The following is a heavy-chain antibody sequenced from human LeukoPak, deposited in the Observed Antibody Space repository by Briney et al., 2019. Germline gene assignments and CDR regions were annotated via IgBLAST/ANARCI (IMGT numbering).Heavy chain of an antibody. CDR3: VRNGGSLDY. J-gene: IGHJ4*02. V-gene: IGHV3-7*01. CDR1: GFSFSNHW. CDR2: INLDGTDK. Sequence: PGGSLRLSCAASGFSFSNHWMSWVRQAPGKGLEWVASINLDGTDKYYVDAGKGRFTISRDNAKNSLFLEMNSLRATDTAVYYCVRNGGSLDYWGQGTLVTVSS. D-gene: IGHD2-15*01.